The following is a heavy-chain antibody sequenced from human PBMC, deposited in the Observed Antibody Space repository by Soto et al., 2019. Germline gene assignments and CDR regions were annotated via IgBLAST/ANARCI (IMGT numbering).Heavy chain of an antibody. CDR1: GGSFSCYY. Sequence: SETLSLTCAVYGGSFSCYYWSWIRQPPGKGLEWIGEINHSGSTNYNPSLKSRVTISVDTSKNQFSLKLSSVTAADTAVYYCASTYADWFDPWGQGTLVTVSS. CDR2: INHSGST. J-gene: IGHJ5*02. V-gene: IGHV4-34*01. CDR3: ASTYADWFDP. D-gene: IGHD2-8*01.